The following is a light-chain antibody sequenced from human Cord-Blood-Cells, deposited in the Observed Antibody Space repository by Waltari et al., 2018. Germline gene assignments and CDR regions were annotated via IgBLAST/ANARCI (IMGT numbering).Light chain of an antibody. CDR2: EVS. V-gene: IGLV2-23*02. CDR1: SRDGGSYNL. Sequence: QSALTQPASVSGSPGQSITIPCTLTSRDGGSYNLVSWYQQHPGKAPKLMIYEVSKRPSGVSNRFSGSKSGNTASLTISGLQAEDEADYYCCSYAGSSTVVFGGGTKLTVL. J-gene: IGLJ2*01. CDR3: CSYAGSSTVV.